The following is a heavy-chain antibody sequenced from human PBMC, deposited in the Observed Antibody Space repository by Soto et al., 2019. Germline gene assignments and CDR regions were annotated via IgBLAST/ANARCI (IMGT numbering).Heavy chain of an antibody. CDR3: ARDRAGYSSHFVY. Sequence: QVYLVQSGAEVKKPGSSVKVSCKALRGTFTNYAFSWVRQAPGQGLEWMGGIMPFFGSGNYAQKFQGRINITADESTISVYLELTSLRSEDTAVYYCARDRAGYSSHFVYWGQGTLVTVSS. D-gene: IGHD2-2*03. CDR1: RGTFTNYA. J-gene: IGHJ4*02. V-gene: IGHV1-69*01. CDR2: IMPFFGSG.